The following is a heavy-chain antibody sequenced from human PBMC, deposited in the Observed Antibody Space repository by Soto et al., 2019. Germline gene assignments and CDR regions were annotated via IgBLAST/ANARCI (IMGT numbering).Heavy chain of an antibody. CDR3: ARDRLDVGAPTEDY. J-gene: IGHJ4*02. CDR1: GFTFSSYW. Sequence: GGSLRLSCAASGFTFSSYWMSWVRQAPGKGLEWVANLKQDGSEYYDVDSVKGRFTISRDNAKNSLYLQMNSLRAEDTAVYYCARDRLDVGAPTEDYWGQGTLVTVSS. D-gene: IGHD1-26*01. CDR2: LKQDGSEY. V-gene: IGHV3-7*01.